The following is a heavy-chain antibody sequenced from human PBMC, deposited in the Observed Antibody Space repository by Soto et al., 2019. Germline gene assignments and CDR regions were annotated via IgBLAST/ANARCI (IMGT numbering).Heavy chain of an antibody. CDR2: ISYDGSNK. Sequence: QVQLVESGGGVVQPGRSLRLSCAASGFTFSSYAMHWVRQAPGKGLEWVAVISYDGSNKYHADSVKGRFTISRDNSKNTLYLQMNSLRAEDTAVYYCAREVYSAIYFDYWGQGTLVTVSS. D-gene: IGHD1-26*01. J-gene: IGHJ4*02. CDR1: GFTFSSYA. CDR3: AREVYSAIYFDY. V-gene: IGHV3-30-3*01.